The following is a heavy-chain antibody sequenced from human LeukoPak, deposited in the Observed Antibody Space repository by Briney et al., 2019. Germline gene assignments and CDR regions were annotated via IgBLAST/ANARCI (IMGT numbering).Heavy chain of an antibody. J-gene: IGHJ4*02. CDR2: INHSGST. CDR1: GGSFSGYY. CDR3: AREYCSSTSCLVSYFDH. Sequence: SETLSLTCAVYGGSFSGYYWSWIRQPPGKGLEWIGEINHSGSTNYNPPLKSRVTISVDTSKNQFSLKLSSVTAADTAVYYCAREYCSSTSCLVSYFDHWGQGTLVTVSS. D-gene: IGHD2-2*01. V-gene: IGHV4-34*01.